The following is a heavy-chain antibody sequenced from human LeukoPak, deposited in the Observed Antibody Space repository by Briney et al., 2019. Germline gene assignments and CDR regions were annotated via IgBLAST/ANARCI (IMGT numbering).Heavy chain of an antibody. CDR3: ARSRDIVLIGGDYFDY. J-gene: IGHJ4*02. V-gene: IGHV1-2*02. Sequence: GASVKVSCKASGYTFTSYGISWVRQAPGQGLEWMGWINPNSGGTNYAQKFQGRVTMTRDTSISTAYMELSRLRSDDTAVYYCARSRDIVLIGGDYFDYWGQGTLVTVSS. CDR2: INPNSGGT. D-gene: IGHD2-8*01. CDR1: GYTFTSYG.